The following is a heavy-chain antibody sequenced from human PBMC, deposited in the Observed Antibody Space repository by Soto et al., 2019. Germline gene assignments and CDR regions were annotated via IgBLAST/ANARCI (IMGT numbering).Heavy chain of an antibody. J-gene: IGHJ3*01. CDR2: ISGSGGNT. V-gene: IGHV3-23*01. Sequence: EVQLLESGGGLVQPGGSLRLSCAASGFTFSIYAMSFVRQTPGKGLEWVSGISGSGGNTYYAESVKGRFTISRDNSRNTVYLQMNSLRVDDTAVYYCAEDAYVSGWFLEAFDCWGQATIVTV. D-gene: IGHD6-19*01. CDR1: GFTFSIYA. CDR3: AEDAYVSGWFLEAFDC.